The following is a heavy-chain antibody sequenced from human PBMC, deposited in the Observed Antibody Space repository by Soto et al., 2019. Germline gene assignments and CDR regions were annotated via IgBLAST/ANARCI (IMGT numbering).Heavy chain of an antibody. CDR3: ARHSLAYDRSGYYYHLFDP. V-gene: IGHV2-70*04. D-gene: IGHD3-22*01. CDR2: IDWDDDK. J-gene: IGHJ5*02. CDR1: GVSLSTSGMR. Sequence: SGPTLVNPTHTLTLTCTFSGVSLSTSGMRVSWIRQPPGKALEWLARIDWDDDKFYSTSLKTRLTISKDTSKNQVVLTMTNMDRFSRSTYWCARHSLAYDRSGYYYHLFDPWGQGTLVTVSS.